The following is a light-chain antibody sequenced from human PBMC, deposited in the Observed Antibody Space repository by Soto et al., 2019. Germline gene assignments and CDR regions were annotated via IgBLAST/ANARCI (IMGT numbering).Light chain of an antibody. J-gene: IGLJ1*01. Sequence: QSVLTQPPSASGSPGQSVTISCTGTSSDVGGYNYVSWYQQYPGKAPKLMIYEVTKGPSGVPDRFSGSKSGITASLTVSGLQTEDEADYYCSSYTSSNNYVFGPGTKLTVL. CDR2: EVT. V-gene: IGLV2-8*01. CDR3: SSYTSSNNYV. CDR1: SSDVGGYNY.